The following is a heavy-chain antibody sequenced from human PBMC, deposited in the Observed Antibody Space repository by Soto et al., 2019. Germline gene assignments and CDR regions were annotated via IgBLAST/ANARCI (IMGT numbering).Heavy chain of an antibody. J-gene: IGHJ4*02. V-gene: IGHV4-30-2*01. CDR1: GGSISSGGYS. CDR2: IYHSGST. Sequence: QLQLQESGSGLVKPSQTLSLTCAVSGGSISSGGYSWSWIRQPPGKGLEWIGYIYHSGSTYYNPSLKSRVTSSVGRSTNQLSLKLSSVTAADTDVCYCAAGGGLPRYYWGQGTLVTVSS. D-gene: IGHD5-12*01. CDR3: AAGGGLPRYY.